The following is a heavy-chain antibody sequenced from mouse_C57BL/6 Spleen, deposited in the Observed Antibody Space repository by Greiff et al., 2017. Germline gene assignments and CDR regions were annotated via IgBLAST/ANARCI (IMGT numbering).Heavy chain of an antibody. Sequence: VQLVESGAELARPGASVKLSCKASGYTFTSYGISWVKQRTGQGLEWIGEIYPRSGNTYYNEKFKGNATLTADKSSSTAYMELRSLTSENSAVYFCARERRYDYDKAMDYWGQGTSVTVSS. V-gene: IGHV1-81*01. CDR3: ARERRYDYDKAMDY. J-gene: IGHJ4*01. D-gene: IGHD2-4*01. CDR2: IYPRSGNT. CDR1: GYTFTSYG.